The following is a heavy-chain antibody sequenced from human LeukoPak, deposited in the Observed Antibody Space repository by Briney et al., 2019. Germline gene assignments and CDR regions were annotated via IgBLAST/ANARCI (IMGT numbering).Heavy chain of an antibody. CDR1: GYTFTNYG. D-gene: IGHD3-10*01. CDR2: ISAYNGNI. V-gene: IGHV1-18*01. J-gene: IGHJ4*02. CDR3: GRSFGNYYGSGTPPPYFDY. Sequence: ASVKVSCEASGYTFTNYGISWLRQAPGQGLEWMGWISAYNGNIRYAQNLQGRVTMTTDTSTSTAYMELRSLRSDDTAVYYCGRSFGNYYGSGTPPPYFDYWGQGTLVTVSS.